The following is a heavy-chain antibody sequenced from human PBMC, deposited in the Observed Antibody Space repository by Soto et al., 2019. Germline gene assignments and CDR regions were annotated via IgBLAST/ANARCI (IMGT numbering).Heavy chain of an antibody. V-gene: IGHV3-33*01. CDR1: GFTFSSYG. CDR2: IWYDGSNK. J-gene: IGHJ5*02. D-gene: IGHD1-20*01. Sequence: GGSLRLSCAASGFTFSSYGMHWVRQAPGKGLEWVAVIWYDGSNKYYADSVKGRFTISSDNSKNTLYLQMNRLRAEGTAVYYCARDAPGIRLRPSPNWFDPWGQGTLVTVSS. CDR3: ARDAPGIRLRPSPNWFDP.